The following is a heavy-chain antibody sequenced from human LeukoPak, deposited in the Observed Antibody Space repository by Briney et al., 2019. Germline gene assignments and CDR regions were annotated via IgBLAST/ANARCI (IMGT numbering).Heavy chain of an antibody. J-gene: IGHJ4*02. CDR1: GFTVSSNY. V-gene: IGHV3-66*02. D-gene: IGHD4-17*01. Sequence: GGSLRLSCAASGFTVSSNYMSWVRQAPGKGLEWVSVIYSGGSTYYADSVKGRFTISRDNSKNTLYLQMNSLRAEDTAVYYCAKDRVTTGQQSSVLDYWGQGTLVTVSS. CDR2: IYSGGST. CDR3: AKDRVTTGQQSSVLDY.